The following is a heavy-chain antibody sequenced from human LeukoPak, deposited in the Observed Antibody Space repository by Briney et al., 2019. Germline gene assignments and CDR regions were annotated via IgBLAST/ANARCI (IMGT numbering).Heavy chain of an antibody. J-gene: IGHJ6*03. CDR3: ARPLRDCSTSSYTGDYYYYYMDV. V-gene: IGHV4-4*09. CDR2: IYTSGST. CDR1: GGSISSYY. D-gene: IGHD2-2*02. Sequence: KPSETLSLTCTVSGGSISSYYWSWIRQPPGKGLEWIGYIYTSGSTNYNPSLKSRVTISVDTSKNQFSLKLSSVTAADTAVYYCARPLRDCSTSSYTGDYYYYYMDVWGKGTTVTVSS.